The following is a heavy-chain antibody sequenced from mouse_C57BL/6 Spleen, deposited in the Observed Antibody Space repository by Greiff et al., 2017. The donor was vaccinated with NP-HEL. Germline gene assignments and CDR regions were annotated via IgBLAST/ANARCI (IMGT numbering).Heavy chain of an antibody. Sequence: VHVKQSGPELVKPGASVKMSCKASGYTFTDYNMHWVKQSHGKSLEWIGYINPNNGGTSYNQKFKGKATLTVNKSSSTAYMELRSLTSEDSAVYYCARKLGLAYFDYWGQGTTLTVSS. J-gene: IGHJ2*01. CDR3: ARKLGLAYFDY. D-gene: IGHD3-3*01. V-gene: IGHV1-22*01. CDR2: INPNNGGT. CDR1: GYTFTDYN.